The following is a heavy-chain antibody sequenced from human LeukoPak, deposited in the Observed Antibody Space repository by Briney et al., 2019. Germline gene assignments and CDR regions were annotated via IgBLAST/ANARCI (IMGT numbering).Heavy chain of an antibody. V-gene: IGHV3-23*01. CDR2: NSGSGGST. Sequence: GGSLRLSCAASAFTFSSYAISWVRQAPGKGVEWVSTNSGSGGSTYYSDSVKGRFTISRDNSKNTLYLQMNSLRAEDTAVYYCAKDPPPYGGNSLGYFQHWGQGTLVTVSS. J-gene: IGHJ1*01. CDR1: AFTFSSYA. D-gene: IGHD4-23*01. CDR3: AKDPPPYGGNSLGYFQH.